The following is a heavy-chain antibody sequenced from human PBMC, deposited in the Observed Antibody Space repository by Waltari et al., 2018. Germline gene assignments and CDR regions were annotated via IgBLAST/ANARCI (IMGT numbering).Heavy chain of an antibody. V-gene: IGHV1-2*02. CDR2: INPNSGGT. Sequence: QVQLVQSGAEVKKPGASVKVSCKASGYTFTGYYMHWVRQAPGQGLEWMGWINPNSGGTNYAQKFQGRVTMTRDTSISTAYMELSRLRSDDTAVYYCARAGIFKYCSSTSCYTPNYYYYGMDVWGQGTMVTVSS. CDR1: GYTFTGYY. CDR3: ARAGIFKYCSSTSCYTPNYYYYGMDV. D-gene: IGHD2-2*02. J-gene: IGHJ6*02.